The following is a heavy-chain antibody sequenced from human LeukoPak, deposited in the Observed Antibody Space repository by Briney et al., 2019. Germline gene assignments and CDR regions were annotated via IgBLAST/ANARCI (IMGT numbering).Heavy chain of an antibody. Sequence: GASVKVSCKASGYTFTSYGISWVRQAPGQGLEWMGWISAYNGNTNYAQKLQGRATMTTDTSTSTAYMELRSLRSDDTAVYYCARDSVTTVVRGEFDYWGQGTLVTVSS. CDR3: ARDSVTTVVRGEFDY. CDR1: GYTFTSYG. J-gene: IGHJ4*02. D-gene: IGHD4-23*01. V-gene: IGHV1-18*01. CDR2: ISAYNGNT.